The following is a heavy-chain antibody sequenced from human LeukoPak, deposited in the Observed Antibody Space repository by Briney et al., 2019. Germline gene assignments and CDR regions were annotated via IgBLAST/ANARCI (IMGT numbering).Heavy chain of an antibody. CDR1: GYTFTNYG. J-gene: IGHJ5*02. V-gene: IGHV1-18*01. CDR2: ISIYNGNT. CDR3: ARITYDFWSGYYMPDDP. Sequence: SSVKVSCKASGYTFTNYGISWVRQAPGQGLEWMGWISIYNGNTDYAQKLRGRVTMTTDTSTSTAYMELRSLRSDDTAVYYCARITYDFWSGYYMPDDPWGQGTLVTVSS. D-gene: IGHD3-3*01.